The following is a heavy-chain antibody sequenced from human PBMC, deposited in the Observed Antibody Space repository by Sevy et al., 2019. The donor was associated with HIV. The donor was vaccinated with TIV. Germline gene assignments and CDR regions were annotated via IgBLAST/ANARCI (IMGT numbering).Heavy chain of an antibody. J-gene: IGHJ4*02. D-gene: IGHD4-17*01. CDR1: GFTSGSYT. Sequence: GGSLRLSCAVSGFTSGSYTMNWVRQAPGRGLEWLSYISVSSGTVYYADSVKGRFTISRDNAKNSLYLQMNSLRAEDSAVYYCVRDTSYGDPYYFDYWGQGTLVTVSS. V-gene: IGHV3-48*01. CDR2: ISVSSGTV. CDR3: VRDTSYGDPYYFDY.